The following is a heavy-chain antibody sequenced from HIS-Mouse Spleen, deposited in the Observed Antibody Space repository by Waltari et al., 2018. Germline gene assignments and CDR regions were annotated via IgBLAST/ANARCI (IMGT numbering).Heavy chain of an antibody. D-gene: IGHD3-16*01. V-gene: IGHV3-33*01. Sequence: QVQLVESGGGVVQPGRSLRLSCAASGFTFSRYGMHWVRQAPGKGLEWVAVIWYDGSNKYYADSVKGRFTISRDNSKNTLYLQMNSLRAEDTAVYYCARDWIEGGGALYYFDYWGQGTLVTVSS. CDR3: ARDWIEGGGALYYFDY. CDR1: GFTFSRYG. CDR2: IWYDGSNK. J-gene: IGHJ4*02.